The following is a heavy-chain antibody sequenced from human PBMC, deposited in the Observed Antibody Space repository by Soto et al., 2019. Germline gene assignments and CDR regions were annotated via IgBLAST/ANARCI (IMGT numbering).Heavy chain of an antibody. V-gene: IGHV3-23*01. CDR2: ISGSGGST. Sequence: PGGSLRLSCAASGFTFSSYAMSWVRQAPGKGLEWVSAISGSGGSTYYADSVKGRFTISRDNSKNTLYLQMNSLRAEDTAVYYCANPVPNSSGWFSPPGYWGQGTLVTVSS. CDR1: GFTFSSYA. J-gene: IGHJ4*02. CDR3: ANPVPNSSGWFSPPGY. D-gene: IGHD6-19*01.